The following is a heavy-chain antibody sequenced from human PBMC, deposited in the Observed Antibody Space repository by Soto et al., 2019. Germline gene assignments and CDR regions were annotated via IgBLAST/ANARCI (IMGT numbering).Heavy chain of an antibody. CDR3: ARVGSTLAAGTPDY. CDR1: GFTFSRYA. D-gene: IGHD6-13*01. J-gene: IGHJ4*02. V-gene: IGHV3-48*03. Sequence: VQLVESGGGVVQPGRSLRLSCAASGFTFSRYAMNWVRQAPGKGLEWVSYISGSGSITHDADSVKGRFTISRDNAKNSLYLQMNSLRAEDTAIYYCARVGSTLAAGTPDYWGQGTLVTVSS. CDR2: ISGSGSIT.